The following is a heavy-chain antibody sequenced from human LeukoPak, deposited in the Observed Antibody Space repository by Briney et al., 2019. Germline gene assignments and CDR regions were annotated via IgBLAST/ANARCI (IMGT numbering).Heavy chain of an antibody. Sequence: ASVKVSCKASGYTFTSYGISWVRQAPGQGLEWMGWISAYNGNTNYAQKLQGRGPITTDTYKTTDHMELRSLSPDAPAAYLCARVLARRRDGYNLLGYWGQGTLVTVSS. CDR2: ISAYNGNT. CDR3: ARVLARRRDGYNLLGY. D-gene: IGHD5-24*01. J-gene: IGHJ4*02. V-gene: IGHV1-18*01. CDR1: GYTFTSYG.